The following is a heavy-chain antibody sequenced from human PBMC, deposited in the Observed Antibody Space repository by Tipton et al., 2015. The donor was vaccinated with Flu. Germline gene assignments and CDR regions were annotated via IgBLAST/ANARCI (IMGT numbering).Heavy chain of an antibody. D-gene: IGHD3-10*01. CDR3: ARDNPRLTYYYGSGPPV. J-gene: IGHJ4*02. Sequence: TLSLTCTVSGGSISSSSYYWGWIRQPPGKGLEWIGSIYYSGSTYYNPSLKSRVTISVGTSKNQFSLKLSSVTAADTAVYYCARDNPRLTYYYGSGPPVWGQGTLVTVSS. CDR2: IYYSGST. CDR1: GGSISSSSYY. V-gene: IGHV4-39*07.